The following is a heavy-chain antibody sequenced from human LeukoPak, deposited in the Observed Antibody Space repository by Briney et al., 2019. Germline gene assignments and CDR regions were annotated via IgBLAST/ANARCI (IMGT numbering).Heavy chain of an antibody. CDR1: GGSFSGHY. CDR3: ARLHYGGNYGYYYYYMDV. V-gene: IGHV4-34*01. J-gene: IGHJ6*03. CDR2: INHGGST. Sequence: LSETLSLTCAVSGGSFSGHYWNWIRQPPGKGLEWIGEINHGGSTNYNPSLKSRVTISVDTSQNQFSLRLSSVTAADTAVYYCARLHYGGNYGYYYYYMDVWGKGTTVTISS. D-gene: IGHD4-23*01.